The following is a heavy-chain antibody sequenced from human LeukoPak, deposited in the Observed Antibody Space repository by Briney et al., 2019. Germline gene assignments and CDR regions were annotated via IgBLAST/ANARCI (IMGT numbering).Heavy chain of an antibody. D-gene: IGHD3-22*01. CDR2: ISSSSSYI. J-gene: IGHJ4*02. V-gene: IGHV3-21*01. Sequence: GGSLRLSCAGSGFTFSGYSMNWVRQAPGTGLEWVSSISSSSSYIYYADSVKGRFTISRDNAKNSLYLQMNSLRAEDTAVYYCASTPYDRDDYWGQGTLVTVSS. CDR3: ASTPYDRDDY. CDR1: GFTFSGYS.